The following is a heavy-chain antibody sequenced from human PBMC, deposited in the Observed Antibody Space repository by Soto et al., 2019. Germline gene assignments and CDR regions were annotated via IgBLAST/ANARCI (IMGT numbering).Heavy chain of an antibody. CDR3: ARVRGGGSEYFFDY. CDR2: INPSGGTT. J-gene: IGHJ4*02. V-gene: IGHV1-46*01. Sequence: VASVKVSCKASGYTFTRYNVHWVRQAPGQGPEWMAIINPSGGTTYYVQKFEGRVTLTTDTSTSTVYMELSSLRSDDTAVYYCARVRGGGSEYFFDYWGQGTLVTVSS. CDR1: GYTFTRYN. D-gene: IGHD2-15*01.